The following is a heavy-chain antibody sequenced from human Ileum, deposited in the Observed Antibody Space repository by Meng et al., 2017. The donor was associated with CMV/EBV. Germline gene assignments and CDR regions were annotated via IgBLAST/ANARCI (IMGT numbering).Heavy chain of an antibody. J-gene: IGHJ5*02. Sequence: SETLSLTCSVSGYYFTSGYYWGWIRQSPTQGLEWIGSVYESGNTSYNPSFQGRVTMSVDKSKNHFSLILSYVTAADTAVYYCARNVTTGCFDLWGQGIRVTGYS. CDR3: ARNVTTGCFDL. CDR1: GYYFTSGYY. CDR2: VYESGNT. D-gene: IGHD1-14*01. V-gene: IGHV4-38-2*02.